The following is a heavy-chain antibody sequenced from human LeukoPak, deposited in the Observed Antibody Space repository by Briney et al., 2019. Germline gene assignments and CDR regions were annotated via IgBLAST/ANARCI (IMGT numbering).Heavy chain of an antibody. CDR3: ARGGGSYCSSTSCYRIGAFDI. V-gene: IGHV1-69*01. D-gene: IGHD2-2*02. CDR2: IIPIFCTA. J-gene: IGHJ3*02. CDR1: GGPFSSYA. Sequence: GAPVEVSFQASGGPFSSYAISWVRPAPGQGPEWMGGIIPIFCTANYAQKFQGRVTITADESTSTAYMELSSLRSEDTAVYYCARGGGSYCSSTSCYRIGAFDIWGQGTMVTVSS.